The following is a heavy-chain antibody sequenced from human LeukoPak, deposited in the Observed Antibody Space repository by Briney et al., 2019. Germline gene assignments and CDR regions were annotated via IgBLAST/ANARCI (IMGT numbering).Heavy chain of an antibody. J-gene: IGHJ4*02. V-gene: IGHV5-51*01. Sequence: GESLKISCKGSGYSFTNYWIGWVRQMPGKGLEWMGIFYPADSDTKYSPSFQGQVTISADKSISTAYLQWSSLKASDTAMYYCARRFTDSSGYYPFDYWGQGTLVTVSS. CDR2: FYPADSDT. CDR3: ARRFTDSSGYYPFDY. CDR1: GYSFTNYW. D-gene: IGHD3-22*01.